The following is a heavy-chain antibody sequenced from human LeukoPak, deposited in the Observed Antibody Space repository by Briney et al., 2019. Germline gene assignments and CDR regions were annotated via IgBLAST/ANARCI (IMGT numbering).Heavy chain of an antibody. CDR3: ARAAPNWTSNWFDP. Sequence: PGGSLRLSCAASGFTVSSNYMSWVRQAPAKGLEWVSVIYSGGSTYYADSVKGRFTISRDNSKNTQYLQMNSLRAEDTAVYYCARAAPNWTSNWFDPWGQGTLVTVSS. CDR1: GFTVSSNY. CDR2: IYSGGST. V-gene: IGHV3-53*01. D-gene: IGHD1-20*01. J-gene: IGHJ5*02.